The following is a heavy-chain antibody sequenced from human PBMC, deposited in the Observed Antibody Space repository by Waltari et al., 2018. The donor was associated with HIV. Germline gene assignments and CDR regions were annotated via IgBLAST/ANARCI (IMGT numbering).Heavy chain of an antibody. J-gene: IGHJ4*02. CDR1: GFTFSNAG. V-gene: IGHV3-15*01. CDR3: TTAPDY. CDR2: IKSRADGGTT. Sequence: EVQLVESGGGLVKPGGSLRLSCAASGFTFSNAGMTWVRQAPGQGLEWVGRIKSRADGGTTDHAAPVKDRFTISRDDSKSTLFLQMNSLKTEDTAVYYCTTAPDYWGQGTLVTVSS.